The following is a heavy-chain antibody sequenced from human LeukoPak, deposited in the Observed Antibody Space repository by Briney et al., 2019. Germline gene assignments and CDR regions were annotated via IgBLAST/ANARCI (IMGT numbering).Heavy chain of an antibody. V-gene: IGHV4-34*01. CDR1: GGSFSGYY. CDR3: ARHSGGRDSSGEYWYFDL. J-gene: IGHJ2*01. D-gene: IGHD3-22*01. Sequence: SETLSLTCAVYGGSFSGYYWSWIRQPPGKGLEWIGEINHSGSTNYNPSLKSRVTISVDTSKNQFSLKLSSVTAADTAVYYCARHSGGRDSSGEYWYFDLWGRGTLVTVSS. CDR2: INHSGST.